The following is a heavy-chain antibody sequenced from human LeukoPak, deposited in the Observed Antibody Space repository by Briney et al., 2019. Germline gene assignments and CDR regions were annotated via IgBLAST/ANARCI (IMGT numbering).Heavy chain of an antibody. CDR2: ISYNGNNQ. V-gene: IGHV3-30*03. D-gene: IGHD3-10*01. J-gene: IGHJ4*02. CDR3: ATDQGYGSGTFLDY. CDR1: GFTFTTYS. Sequence: PGRSLRLSCAASGFTFTTYSMLWVRQAPDKGLEWVAVISYNGNNQYYADSVKGRFTISRDNSKNTLYLQMNSLRAEDTAVYYCATDQGYGSGTFLDYWGQGTLVTVSS.